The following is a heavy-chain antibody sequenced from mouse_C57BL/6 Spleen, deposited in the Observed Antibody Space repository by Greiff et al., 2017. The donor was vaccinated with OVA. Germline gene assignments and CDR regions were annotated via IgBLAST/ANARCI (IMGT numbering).Heavy chain of an antibody. Sequence: QVRLQQPGAELVKPGASVKLSCKASGYTFTSYWMHWVKQRPGQGLEWIGMIHPNSGSTNYNEKFKSKATLTVDKSSSTAYMQLSSLTSEDSAVYYCARGYYGSSYGFAYWGQGTLVTVSA. V-gene: IGHV1-64*01. CDR3: ARGYYGSSYGFAY. CDR1: GYTFTSYW. J-gene: IGHJ3*01. CDR2: IHPNSGST. D-gene: IGHD1-1*01.